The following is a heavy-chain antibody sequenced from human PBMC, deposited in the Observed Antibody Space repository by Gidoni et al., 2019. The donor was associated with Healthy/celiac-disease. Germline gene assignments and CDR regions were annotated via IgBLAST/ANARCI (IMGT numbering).Heavy chain of an antibody. V-gene: IGHV3-23*04. CDR2: ISGSGGST. CDR3: AKDSANSSSWYHYFYYGMDV. D-gene: IGHD6-13*01. CDR1: GFTFSSYA. Sequence: EVQLVESGGGLVQPGGSLRLSCAASGFTFSSYAMSWVRQAPGKGLEWVSAISGSGGSTYYADSVKGRFTISRDNSKNTLYLQMNSLRAEDTAVYYCAKDSANSSSWYHYFYYGMDVWGQGTTVTVSS. J-gene: IGHJ6*02.